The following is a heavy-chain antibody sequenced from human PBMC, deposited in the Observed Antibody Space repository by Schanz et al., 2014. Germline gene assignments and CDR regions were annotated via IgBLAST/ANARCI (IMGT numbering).Heavy chain of an antibody. J-gene: IGHJ3*02. CDR2: IRTSASDT. Sequence: EVRLLESGGGLVQPGGSLRLSCVGSGFTFGSYAMNWVRQAPGKGLEWVSTIRTSASDTFYADSVTGRFTISRDNSKKTLYLQMSSLTAEDTAVYYCARDGAGRAPDAFDIWGQGTMVTVSS. CDR3: ARDGAGRAPDAFDI. CDR1: GFTFGSYA. D-gene: IGHD1-26*01. V-gene: IGHV3-23*01.